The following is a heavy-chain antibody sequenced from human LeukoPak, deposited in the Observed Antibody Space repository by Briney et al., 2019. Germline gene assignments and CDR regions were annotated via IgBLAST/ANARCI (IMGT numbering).Heavy chain of an antibody. Sequence: SGGSLSLSCAASGFTISSNYMRWVRQGPGKGLEWVSLIYSGGYTYYADSVKGRFTIPRDNSKNTLYLQMNSLRGEDTAVYYCARQRYYYDSSGPYFDYWGQGTLVTVSS. CDR3: ARQRYYYDSSGPYFDY. D-gene: IGHD3-22*01. CDR1: GFTISSNY. J-gene: IGHJ4*02. CDR2: IYSGGYT. V-gene: IGHV3-53*01.